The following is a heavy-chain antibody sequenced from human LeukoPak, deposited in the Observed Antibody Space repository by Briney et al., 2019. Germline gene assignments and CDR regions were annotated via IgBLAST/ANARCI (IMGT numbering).Heavy chain of an antibody. V-gene: IGHV3-15*01. CDR3: AAQGGSGDLRY. J-gene: IGHJ4*02. D-gene: IGHD4-17*01. CDR2: IKRIIDGGTT. Sequence: PGGSLRLSCAASGLPFTNAWMSWVRQAPGKGLELVGRIKRIIDGGTTDYAAPVKGRFTVSRDDSINTLYLQMSSLKTEDTAVYYCAAQGGSGDLRYWGQGTLVTVSS. CDR1: GLPFTNAW.